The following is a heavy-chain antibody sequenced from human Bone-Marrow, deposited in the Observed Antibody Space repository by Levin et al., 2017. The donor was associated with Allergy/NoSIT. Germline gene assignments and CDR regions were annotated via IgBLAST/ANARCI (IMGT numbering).Heavy chain of an antibody. V-gene: IGHV4-59*01. CDR2: IYYSGST. D-gene: IGHD3-9*01. CDR1: GGSISSYY. CDR3: ARVNSDLFDAFDI. Sequence: SETLSLTCTVSGGSISSYYWSWIRQPPGKGLEWIGYIYYSGSTNYNPSLPLRVTISVDTSKNQFSLKLSSVTAADTAVYYCARVNSDLFDAFDIWGQGTMVTVSS. J-gene: IGHJ3*02.